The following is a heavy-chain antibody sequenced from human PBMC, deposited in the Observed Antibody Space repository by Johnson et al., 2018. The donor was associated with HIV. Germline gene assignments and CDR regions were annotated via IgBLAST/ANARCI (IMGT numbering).Heavy chain of an antibody. CDR1: GFTFDDYG. V-gene: IGHV3-20*04. Sequence: VQVVESGGGLVQPGRSLRLSCAASGFTFDDYGMSWVRQGPGKGLEWVSGINWNGGSTGYADSVKGRFTISRDNAKNSLYLQMNSLRAEDTAVYFCARGCRDGYTCDAFDVWGRGTRVTVSS. CDR3: ARGCRDGYTCDAFDV. J-gene: IGHJ3*01. CDR2: INWNGGST. D-gene: IGHD5-24*01.